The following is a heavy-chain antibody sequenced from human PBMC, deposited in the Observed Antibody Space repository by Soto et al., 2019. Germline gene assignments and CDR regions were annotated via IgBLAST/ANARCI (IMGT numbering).Heavy chain of an antibody. CDR2: IIPRGGGT. CDR3: ARDPFISPLRQFDY. J-gene: IGHJ4*02. D-gene: IGHD3-10*01. V-gene: IGHV1-46*01. CDR1: GYTFTSFY. Sequence: GASVKFSCKASGYTFTSFYMHWVRQAPGQVLECMVIIIPRGGGTSYXXKFQGRVXXTRDTSTSTVXMELSXLRSEDTGVXNCARDPFISPLRQFDYWRQGTLVTVSS.